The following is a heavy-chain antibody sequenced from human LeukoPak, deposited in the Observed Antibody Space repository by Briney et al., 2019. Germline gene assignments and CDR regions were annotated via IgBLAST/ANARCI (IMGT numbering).Heavy chain of an antibody. J-gene: IGHJ5*02. CDR2: IYYSGST. CDR1: GGSISSGGYY. CDR3: AREFSPVVVVAATPGGWFDP. D-gene: IGHD2-15*01. V-gene: IGHV4-31*03. Sequence: SETLSLTCTVSGGSISSGGYYWSWIRQHPGKGLEWIGYIYYSGSTYYNPSLKSRVTISVDTSQNQFSLKLSSVTAADTAVYYCAREFSPVVVVAATPGGWFDPWGQGTLVTVSS.